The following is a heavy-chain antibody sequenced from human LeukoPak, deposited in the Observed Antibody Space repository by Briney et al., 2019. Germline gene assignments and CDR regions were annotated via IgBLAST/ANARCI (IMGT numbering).Heavy chain of an antibody. V-gene: IGHV4-59*12. CDR1: GGSFSGYY. CDR3: ARERTTVAARIFDY. D-gene: IGHD6-6*01. J-gene: IGHJ4*02. Sequence: SETLSLTCAVYGGSFSGYYWSWIRQPPGKGLEWIGYIYYSGSTNYNPSLKSRVTISVDTSKNQFSLKLSSVTAADTAVYYCARERTTVAARIFDYWGQGTLVTVSS. CDR2: IYYSGST.